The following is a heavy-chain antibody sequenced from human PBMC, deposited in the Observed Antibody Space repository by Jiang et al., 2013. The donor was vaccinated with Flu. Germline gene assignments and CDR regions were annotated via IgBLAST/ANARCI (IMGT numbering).Heavy chain of an antibody. CDR3: AREPRWGFDPTSFDY. CDR2: INHSGST. V-gene: IGHV4-34*01. D-gene: IGHD2-21*01. CDR1: GGSFSGYY. Sequence: LLKPSETLSLTCAVYGGSFSGYYWSWIRQPPGKGLEWIGEINHSGSTNYNPSLKSRVTISVDTSKNQFSLKLSSVTAADTAVYYCAREPRWGFDPTSFDYWGQGTLVTVSS. J-gene: IGHJ4*02.